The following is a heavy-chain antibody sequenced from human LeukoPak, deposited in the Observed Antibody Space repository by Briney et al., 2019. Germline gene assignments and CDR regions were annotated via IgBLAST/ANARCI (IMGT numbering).Heavy chain of an antibody. Sequence: GASVKVSCKASGYTFTSYGISWVRQAPGQGLEWMGWISAYNGNTNYAQKLQGRVTMTTDTSTSTAYMELRSLRSDDTAVYYCARGSTTYYYDSSGYPADWFDPWGQGTLVTVSS. J-gene: IGHJ5*02. V-gene: IGHV1-18*01. CDR3: ARGSTTYYYDSSGYPADWFDP. CDR1: GYTFTSYG. CDR2: ISAYNGNT. D-gene: IGHD3-22*01.